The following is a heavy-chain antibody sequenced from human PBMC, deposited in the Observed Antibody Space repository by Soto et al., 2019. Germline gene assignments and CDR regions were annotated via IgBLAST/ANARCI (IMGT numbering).Heavy chain of an antibody. CDR2: IIPIFGTT. CDR3: ARDLGYNYGVYYGRDV. J-gene: IGHJ6*02. Sequence: QVQLVQSGAEVKKPGSSVQVSCKASGGTFSSYGLSWVRQAPGQGLEWMGGIIPIFGTTNYAQKFQGRVTITADESTSTAYMELSSLRSEDTAVYYCARDLGYNYGVYYGRDVWGQGTTVTVSS. CDR1: GGTFSSYG. D-gene: IGHD5-18*01. V-gene: IGHV1-69*01.